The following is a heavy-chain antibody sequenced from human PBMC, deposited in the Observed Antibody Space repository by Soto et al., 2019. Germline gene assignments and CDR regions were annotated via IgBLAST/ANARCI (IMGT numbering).Heavy chain of an antibody. V-gene: IGHV3-23*01. CDR3: AKDLVVVTMPYFDY. CDR1: GFTFSSYA. Sequence: PVGSLRLSCAASGFTFSSYAMSWVRQAPGKGLEWVSAISGSGGSTYYADSVKGRFTISRDNSKNTLYLQMNSLRAEDTAVYYCAKDLVVVTMPYFDYWGQGTLVTVSS. CDR2: ISGSGGST. D-gene: IGHD3-22*01. J-gene: IGHJ4*02.